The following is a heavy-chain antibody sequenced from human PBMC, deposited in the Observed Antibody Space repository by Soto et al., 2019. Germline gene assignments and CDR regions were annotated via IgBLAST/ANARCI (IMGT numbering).Heavy chain of an antibody. CDR1: GYIFSIYW. D-gene: IGHD2-2*01. CDR2: IYPGDSDT. Sequence: GESLKISCKGSGYIFSIYWIGWVRQVPGKGLEWMGIIYPGDSDTRYNPSFQGQVTISVDKSTSTAYLRWNSLKASDTAMYYCARQGRGAAIPGVWGQGTTVTVSS. CDR3: ARQGRGAAIPGV. J-gene: IGHJ6*02. V-gene: IGHV5-51*01.